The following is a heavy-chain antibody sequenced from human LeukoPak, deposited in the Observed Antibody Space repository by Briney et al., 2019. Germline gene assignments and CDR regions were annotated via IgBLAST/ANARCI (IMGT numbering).Heavy chain of an antibody. CDR2: ISSSSSTI. D-gene: IGHD2-21*01. V-gene: IGHV3-48*04. Sequence: GGSLRLSCAASGFTFSSYRMNWVRQAPGKGLEWVSYISSSSSTIYYADSVKGRFTISRDNAKNSLYLQMNSLRAEDTAVYYCARDHNYWDPPPCGGDCSDYWGQGTLVTVSS. J-gene: IGHJ4*02. CDR1: GFTFSSYR. CDR3: ARDHNYWDPPPCGGDCSDY.